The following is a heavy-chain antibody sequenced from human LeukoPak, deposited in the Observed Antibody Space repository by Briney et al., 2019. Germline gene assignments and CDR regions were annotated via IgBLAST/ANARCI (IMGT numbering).Heavy chain of an antibody. CDR1: GFTVSSNY. J-gene: IGHJ5*02. D-gene: IGHD3-9*01. V-gene: IGHV3-53*01. CDR2: IYSGGST. Sequence: PGGSLRLSCAASGFTVSSNYMSWVRQAPGKGLEWVSVIYSGGSTYYADSVKGRFTISRDNSKNTLYLQMNSLKTEDSAIYYCSTEDYTVLTTLESWGQGTLVTVSS. CDR3: STEDYTVLTTLES.